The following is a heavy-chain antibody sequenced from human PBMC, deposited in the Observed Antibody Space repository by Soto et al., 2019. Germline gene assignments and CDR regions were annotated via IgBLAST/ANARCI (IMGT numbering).Heavy chain of an antibody. CDR1: GGSISSYY. Sequence: PSETLSLTCTVSGGSISSYYWSWIRQPPGKGLEWIGYIYYSGSTNYNPSLKSRVTISVDTSKNQFSLKLSSVTAADTAVYYCARAGISDYYYYYGMDVWGQGTTVTVSS. CDR2: IYYSGST. D-gene: IGHD2-15*01. V-gene: IGHV4-59*01. J-gene: IGHJ6*02. CDR3: ARAGISDYYYYYGMDV.